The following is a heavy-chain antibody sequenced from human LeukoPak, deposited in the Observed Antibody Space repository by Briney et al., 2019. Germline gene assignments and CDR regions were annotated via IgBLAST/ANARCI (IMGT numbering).Heavy chain of an antibody. CDR3: ARGPNSNWSGLDF. V-gene: IGHV3-30*03. J-gene: IGHJ4*02. D-gene: IGHD6-6*01. CDR1: GFTFSSYG. CDR2: ISYDGSNK. Sequence: GRSLRLSCAASGFTFSSYGMHWVRQAPDKGLEWVAVISYDGSNKYYADSVKGRFTVSRDNAKNTLYLQVNNLRAEDTAVYYCARGPNSNWSGLDFWGQGTLLTVSS.